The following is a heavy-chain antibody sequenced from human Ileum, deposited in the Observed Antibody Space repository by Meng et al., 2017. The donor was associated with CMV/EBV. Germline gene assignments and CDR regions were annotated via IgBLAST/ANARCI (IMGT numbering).Heavy chain of an antibody. D-gene: IGHD6-19*01. Sequence: QVQLVQSGAEGEKPGASVKVSCKASGYTFTAFYIHWERQTPVQGLEWMGWIHPNTGDTKYAQKFWGRFTMTRATSINTAYMELNSLTSDDTAVYYCVRNLIRGWGYDMWGQGTLVTVSS. CDR3: VRNLIRGWGYDM. V-gene: IGHV1-2*02. J-gene: IGHJ4*02. CDR1: GYTFTAFY. CDR2: IHPNTGDT.